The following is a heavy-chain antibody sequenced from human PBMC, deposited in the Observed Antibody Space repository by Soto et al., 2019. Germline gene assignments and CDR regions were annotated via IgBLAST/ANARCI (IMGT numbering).Heavy chain of an antibody. D-gene: IGHD4-17*01. CDR1: GFTFSGSA. V-gene: IGHV3-73*01. CDR2: IRSKANSYAT. CDR3: TRNGIYGDYVGSYYYYMDV. J-gene: IGHJ6*03. Sequence: GGSLRLSCAASGFTFSGSAMHWVRQASGKGLEWVGRIRSKANSYATAYAASVKGRFTISRDDSKNTAYLQMNSLKTEDTAVYYCTRNGIYGDYVGSYYYYMDVWGKGTTVTVSS.